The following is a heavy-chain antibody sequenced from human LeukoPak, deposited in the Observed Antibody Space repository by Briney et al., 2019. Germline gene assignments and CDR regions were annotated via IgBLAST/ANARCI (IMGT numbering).Heavy chain of an antibody. Sequence: QAGGSLRLSCAASGFTFSSYAMSWVRQAPGKGLEWVSAISGSGGSTYYADSVKGRFTISRDNAKNSLYLQMNSLRAEDTAVYYCARGTRGIAVAGSFDYWGQGTLVTVSS. D-gene: IGHD6-19*01. CDR2: ISGSGGST. V-gene: IGHV3-23*01. J-gene: IGHJ4*02. CDR1: GFTFSSYA. CDR3: ARGTRGIAVAGSFDY.